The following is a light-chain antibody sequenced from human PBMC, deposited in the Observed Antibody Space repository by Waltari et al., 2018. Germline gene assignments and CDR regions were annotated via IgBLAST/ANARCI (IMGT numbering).Light chain of an antibody. Sequence: FMLTQPHSESESPGKTVTISCTASSGRIATNYVHWYQQRPGSPPTTVIYDHRQRPSGVPVRFSGSIDDCSNSASLTISELQTEDEADYYCQSYYNRSLVFGGGTRLTVL. V-gene: IGLV6-57*02. CDR3: QSYYNRSLV. CDR2: DHR. CDR1: SGRIATNY. J-gene: IGLJ2*01.